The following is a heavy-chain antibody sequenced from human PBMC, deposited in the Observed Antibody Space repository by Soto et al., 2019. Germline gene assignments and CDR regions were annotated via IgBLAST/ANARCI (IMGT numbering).Heavy chain of an antibody. CDR3: ARDKKSSCSSTSCYLGYYYYMDV. D-gene: IGHD2-2*01. Sequence: TSETLSLTCTVSGGSISSSSYYWGWIRQPPGKGLEWIGCIYYSGSTYYNPSLKSRVTISVDTSKNQFSLKLSSVTAADTAVYYCARDKKSSCSSTSCYLGYYYYMDVWGKGTTVTVSS. J-gene: IGHJ6*03. CDR2: IYYSGST. V-gene: IGHV4-39*07. CDR1: GGSISSSSYY.